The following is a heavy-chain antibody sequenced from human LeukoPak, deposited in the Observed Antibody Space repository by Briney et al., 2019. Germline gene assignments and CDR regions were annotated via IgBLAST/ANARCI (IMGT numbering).Heavy chain of an antibody. D-gene: IGHD2-2*02. CDR2: ISYSGID. CDR3: ASHADIPGIPHY. V-gene: IGHV4-39*01. CDR1: GGSISSRSYY. J-gene: IGHJ4*02. Sequence: SETLSLTCSVSGGSISSRSYYLAWIRQPPGKGLEWIGSISYSGIDYYDPSLKIRVTMSVDTSKNQFSLKVNSVSVADTAVYYCASHADIPGIPHYWGQGTLVTVSS.